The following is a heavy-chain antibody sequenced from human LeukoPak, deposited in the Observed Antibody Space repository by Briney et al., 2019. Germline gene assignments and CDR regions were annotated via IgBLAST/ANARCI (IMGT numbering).Heavy chain of an antibody. CDR1: GFTFSSYG. CDR3: AKDQSADSSGYYPHFDY. D-gene: IGHD3-22*01. J-gene: IGHJ4*02. Sequence: GGSLRLSCAASGFTFSSYGMHWVRQAPGKGLEWVAFIRYDGSNKYYADSVKGRFTISRDNSKNTLYLQMNSLRAEDTAVYYCAKDQSADSSGYYPHFDYWGQGTLVTVSS. V-gene: IGHV3-30*02. CDR2: IRYDGSNK.